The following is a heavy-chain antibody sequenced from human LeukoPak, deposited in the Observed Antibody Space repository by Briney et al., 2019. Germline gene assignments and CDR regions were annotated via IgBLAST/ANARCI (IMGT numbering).Heavy chain of an antibody. V-gene: IGHV4-38-2*02. D-gene: IGHD4-17*01. CDR2: IYHSGST. CDR3: ASLSAPTTVTTGDY. CDR1: GYSISSGYY. Sequence: SETLSLTCTVSGYSISSGYYWGWIRQPPGKGLEWIGSIYHSGSTYYNPSLKSRVTVSVDTSKNQFSLKLSSVTAADTAVYYCASLSAPTTVTTGDYWGQGTLVTVSS. J-gene: IGHJ4*02.